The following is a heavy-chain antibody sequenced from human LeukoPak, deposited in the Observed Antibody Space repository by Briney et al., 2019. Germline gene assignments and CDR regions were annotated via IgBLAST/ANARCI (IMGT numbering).Heavy chain of an antibody. D-gene: IGHD6-13*01. CDR2: IYSGGST. CDR3: ARTHSSSWYYFDY. J-gene: IGHJ4*02. Sequence: GGSLRLSCAASGFTVSSNYMSWVRQAPGKGLEWVSVIYSGGSTYYADSVKGRFTISRDNSKNTLYLQMNSLGAEDTAVYYCARTHSSSWYYFDYWGQGTLVTVSS. V-gene: IGHV3-66*02. CDR1: GFTVSSNY.